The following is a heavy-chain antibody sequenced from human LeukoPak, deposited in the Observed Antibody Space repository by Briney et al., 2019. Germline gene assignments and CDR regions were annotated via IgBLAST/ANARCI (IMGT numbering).Heavy chain of an antibody. J-gene: IGHJ5*02. Sequence: GGSLRLSCAASGFTFSSYAMSWVRQAPGKGLEWVSAISGSGGSTCYADSVKGRFTISRDNSKNTLYLQMNSLRAEDTAVYYCAKDSNFWSDYNWFDPWGQGTLVTVSS. V-gene: IGHV3-23*01. CDR2: ISGSGGST. CDR3: AKDSNFWSDYNWFDP. D-gene: IGHD3-3*01. CDR1: GFTFSSYA.